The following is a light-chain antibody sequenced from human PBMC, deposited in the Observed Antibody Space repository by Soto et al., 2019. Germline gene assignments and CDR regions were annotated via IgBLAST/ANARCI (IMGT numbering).Light chain of an antibody. CDR1: QSISTT. J-gene: IGKJ1*01. CDR3: QQYNNWPRT. V-gene: IGKV3-15*01. CDR2: GAS. Sequence: DIVLTQSPATLSVSPGERATLSCRASQSISTTLAWYQQRPGQAPRLLIYGASTRATSIPARFSGSGSGTAFTLTISSLQSEDFALYYCQQYNNWPRTFGQGTKVEVK.